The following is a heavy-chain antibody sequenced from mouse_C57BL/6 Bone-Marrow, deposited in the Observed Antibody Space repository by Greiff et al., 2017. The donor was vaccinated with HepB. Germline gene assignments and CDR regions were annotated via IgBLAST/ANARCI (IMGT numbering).Heavy chain of an antibody. CDR1: GFTFSSYA. J-gene: IGHJ4*01. Sequence: EVKLVESGGGLVKPGGSLKLSCAASGFTFSSYAMSWVRQTPEKRLEWVATISDGGSYTYYPDNVKGRFTISRDNAKNNLYLQMSHLKSEDTAMYYCARDPGAYAMDYWGQGTSVTVSS. CDR3: ARDPGAYAMDY. CDR2: ISDGGSYT. V-gene: IGHV5-4*01.